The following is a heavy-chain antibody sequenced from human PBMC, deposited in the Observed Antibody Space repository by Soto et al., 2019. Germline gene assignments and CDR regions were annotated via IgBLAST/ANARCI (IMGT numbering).Heavy chain of an antibody. D-gene: IGHD6-19*01. V-gene: IGHV3-30*03. CDR2: ISLDGNNK. J-gene: IGHJ4*02. Sequence: QVQLVESGGGVVQPGTSLRLSCAASGFIFTDHAMHWVRQAPGKGLEWVAVISLDGNNKFFAASVKGRATISRDNSKNKVYLQVNRLRAKDTAVYYCARDMGRKAVAGDFDYWGQGTLVTVS. CDR3: ARDMGRKAVAGDFDY. CDR1: GFIFTDHA.